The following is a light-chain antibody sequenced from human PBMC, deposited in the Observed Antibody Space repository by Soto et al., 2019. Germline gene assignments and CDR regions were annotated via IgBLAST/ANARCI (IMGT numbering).Light chain of an antibody. J-gene: IGLJ1*01. CDR2: EVS. V-gene: IGLV2-14*01. CDR1: SSDVGNYKY. Sequence: QSVLTQPASVSGSPGQSITISCTGTSSDVGNYKYVSWYQQHPGKAPKLLIYEVSNRPSGVSNRFSGSKSGNTASLTISGLQAEDEADYYCSSYTTSRTYVFGTGTKGTV. CDR3: SSYTTSRTYV.